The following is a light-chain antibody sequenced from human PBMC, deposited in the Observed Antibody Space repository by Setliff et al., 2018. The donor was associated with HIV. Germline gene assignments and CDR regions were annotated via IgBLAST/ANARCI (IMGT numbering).Light chain of an antibody. Sequence: QSALTQPASVSGSPGQSITISCTGTNSDVGGYNYVSWYQQHPGKAPKLLIYDVSDRPSGISRRFSGSKSGNTASLTISGLQAEDEADYYRKSYTGRSPLYVFGTGTKGTVL. J-gene: IGLJ1*01. CDR1: NSDVGGYNY. CDR3: KSYTGRSPLYV. V-gene: IGLV2-14*03. CDR2: DVS.